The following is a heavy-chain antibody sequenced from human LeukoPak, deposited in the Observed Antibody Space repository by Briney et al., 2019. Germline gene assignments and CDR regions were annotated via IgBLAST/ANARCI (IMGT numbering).Heavy chain of an antibody. Sequence: GGSLRLSCAASGFTFSSYSMNCVRQAPGKGLEWVSSISSSSSYIYYADSVKGRFTISRDNAKNSLYLQMNSLRAEGTAVYYSATASLTTEGDYYYGMDVWGQGTTVTVSS. J-gene: IGHJ6*02. CDR3: ATASLTTEGDYYYGMDV. V-gene: IGHV3-21*01. CDR2: ISSSSSYI. D-gene: IGHD4-11*01. CDR1: GFTFSSYS.